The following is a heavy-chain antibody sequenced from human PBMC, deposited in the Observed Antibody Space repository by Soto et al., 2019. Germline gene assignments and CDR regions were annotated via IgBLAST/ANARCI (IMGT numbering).Heavy chain of an antibody. CDR2: IKSKTDGGTT. CDR3: CSHYYGHGFDP. CDR1: GFTFSNAW. J-gene: IGHJ5*02. D-gene: IGHD3-10*01. Sequence: PGGSLRLSCAASGFTFSNAWMSWVRQAPGKGLEWVGRIKSKTDGGTTDYAAPVKGRFTISRDDSKNTLYLQMNSLKTEDTALYYCCSHYYGHGFDPCGQGSLVTVSA. V-gene: IGHV3-15*01.